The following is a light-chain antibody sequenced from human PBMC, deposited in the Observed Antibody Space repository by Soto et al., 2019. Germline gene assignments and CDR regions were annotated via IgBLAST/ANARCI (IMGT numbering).Light chain of an antibody. CDR1: GSDIGEYKY. J-gene: IGLJ1*01. CDR3: RSYRSSNTPYV. Sequence: QSALTQPASVSGSPGQSITISCTGTGSDIGEYKYVSWYQQHPGKAPKLMIYEVSNRPSGVSNRFSGSKSGNTASLTISGLQADDEADYYCRSYRSSNTPYVFGTGTKLTVL. V-gene: IGLV2-14*01. CDR2: EVS.